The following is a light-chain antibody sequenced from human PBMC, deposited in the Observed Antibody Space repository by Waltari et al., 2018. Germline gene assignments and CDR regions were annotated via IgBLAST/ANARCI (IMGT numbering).Light chain of an antibody. J-gene: IGLJ3*02. CDR3: VLYRSRDIL. Sequence: QTVVTQEPSFSVSPGGTVTLTCGLSSGSVSVSHYPSWYQQNPGQPPRGIFYRTNNRSSGVPERFSGSILGNKAALTITGAQADDEAAYYCVLYRSRDILFGGGTKLTVL. CDR2: RTN. V-gene: IGLV8-61*01. CDR1: SGSVSVSHY.